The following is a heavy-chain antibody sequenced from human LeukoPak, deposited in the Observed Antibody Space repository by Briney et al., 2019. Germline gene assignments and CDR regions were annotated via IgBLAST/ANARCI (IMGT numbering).Heavy chain of an antibody. CDR1: GGSFSGYY. CDR3: AKILTGTGPTMDV. D-gene: IGHD1-20*01. J-gene: IGHJ6*02. V-gene: IGHV4-34*01. CDR2: INHSRST. Sequence: SETLSLTCAVYGGSFSGYYWSWIRQPPGKGLEWIGEINHSRSTNYNPSLKSRATISVDTSKNQFSLKLSSVTAADTAVYYCAKILTGTGPTMDVWGQGTTVTVSS.